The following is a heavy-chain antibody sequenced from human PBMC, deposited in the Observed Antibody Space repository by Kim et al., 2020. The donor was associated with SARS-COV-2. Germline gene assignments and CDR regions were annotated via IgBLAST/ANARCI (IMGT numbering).Heavy chain of an antibody. J-gene: IGHJ5*02. CDR2: ISSSSSTI. D-gene: IGHD1-7*01. Sequence: GGSLRLSCAASGFTFSSYSMNWVRQAPGKGLEWVSYISSSSSTIYYADSVKGRFTISRDNAKNSLYLQMNSLRDEDTAVYYCARDRAPSTDWNYDWFDPWGQGTLVTVSS. V-gene: IGHV3-48*02. CDR3: ARDRAPSTDWNYDWFDP. CDR1: GFTFSSYS.